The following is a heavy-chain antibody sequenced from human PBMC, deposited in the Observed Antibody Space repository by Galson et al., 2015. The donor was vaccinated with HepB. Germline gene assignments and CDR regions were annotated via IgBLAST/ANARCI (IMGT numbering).Heavy chain of an antibody. CDR2: IKSKTDGGTT. Sequence: SLRLSCAASGFTFSNAWMNWVRQAPGKGLEWVGRIKSKTDGGTTDYAAPVKGRFTISRDDSKNTLYLQMNSLKSEDTAMYYCTTDEEGVITRSVRDRYYYYYHGMGVWGQGTTVTVSS. CDR1: GFTFSNAW. D-gene: IGHD3-16*01. V-gene: IGHV3-15*07. J-gene: IGHJ6*02. CDR3: TTDEEGVITRSVRDRYYYYYHGMGV.